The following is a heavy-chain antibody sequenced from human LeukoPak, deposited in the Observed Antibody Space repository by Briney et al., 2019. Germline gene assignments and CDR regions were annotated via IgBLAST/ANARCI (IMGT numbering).Heavy chain of an antibody. V-gene: IGHV3-30*18. CDR2: ISYNGYNE. J-gene: IGHJ4*02. D-gene: IGHD1-1*01. CDR1: GFTFSSYG. CDR3: AKVQLERRELLPNFDY. Sequence: GGSLRLSCSASGFTFSSYGLHWVRQAPAKGLEWVAVISYNGYNEYYADSVKGRFTISRDNSKNTLFLQMNSLRPEDTAIDYCAKVQLERRELLPNFDYWGQGTLVTVSS.